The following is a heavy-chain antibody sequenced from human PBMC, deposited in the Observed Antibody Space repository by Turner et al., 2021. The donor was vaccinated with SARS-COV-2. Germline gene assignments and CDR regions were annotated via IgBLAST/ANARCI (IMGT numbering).Heavy chain of an antibody. CDR1: GGSISSSSYF. CDR2: IRWRDTT. CDR3: ARRPGSYSGFDY. Sequence: QLQLQESGPGQVKASETLSLTCNVSGGSISSSSYFWGWIRHSPGKSLDWIGSIRWRDTTYYNASLNGRVTISLDTSKNEFTMNLRSLNVADTAVYYCARRPGSYSGFDYWGQGLPVTVSS. D-gene: IGHD1-26*01. V-gene: IGHV4-39*01. J-gene: IGHJ4*02.